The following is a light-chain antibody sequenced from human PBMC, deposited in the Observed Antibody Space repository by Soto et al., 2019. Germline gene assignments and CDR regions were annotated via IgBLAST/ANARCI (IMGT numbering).Light chain of an antibody. V-gene: IGLV2-14*01. CDR3: SSYTSGSTVI. CDR1: RSDVGGYNY. Sequence: QSALTQPASVSGSPGQSITISCTGTRSDVGGYNYVSWYQHHPGKAPKLLIYEVTNRPAEVSNRFSGSKSGITASLTISGLQSEDEADYHCSSYTSGSTVIFGGGTQLTVL. CDR2: EVT. J-gene: IGLJ2*01.